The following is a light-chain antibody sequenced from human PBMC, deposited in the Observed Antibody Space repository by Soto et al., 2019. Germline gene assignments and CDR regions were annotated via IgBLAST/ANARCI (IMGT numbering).Light chain of an antibody. CDR3: LQDFNYPRT. Sequence: AVQLTQSPSSLSASVGDRVTITCRASQDIRTELGWYQQRPGKAPSLLIYATSTLQSGVPSRFSGSGSGPDFTLTITGLQPADFATYYCLQDFNYPRTFGQGTKV. V-gene: IGKV1-6*01. CDR1: QDIRTE. CDR2: ATS. J-gene: IGKJ1*01.